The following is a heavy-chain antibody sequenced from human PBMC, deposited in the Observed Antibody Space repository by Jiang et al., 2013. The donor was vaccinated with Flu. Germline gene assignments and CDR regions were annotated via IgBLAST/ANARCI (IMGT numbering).Heavy chain of an antibody. J-gene: IGHJ4*02. CDR3: ARGGGWFSFDY. Sequence: GLVKPSQTLSLTCTVSGGSISSGSYYWSWIRQPAGKGLEWIGRIYTSGSTNYNPSLKSRVTISVDTSKNQFSLKLSSVTAADTAVYYCARGGGWFSFDYWGQGTLVTVSS. D-gene: IGHD2-15*01. V-gene: IGHV4-61*02. CDR2: IYTSGST. CDR1: GGSISSGSYY.